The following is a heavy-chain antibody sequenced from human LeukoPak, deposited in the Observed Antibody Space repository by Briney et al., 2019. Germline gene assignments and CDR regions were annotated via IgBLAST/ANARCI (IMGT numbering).Heavy chain of an antibody. CDR1: GFTFSSYS. Sequence: GGSLRLSCAASGFTFSSYSMNWVRQAPGKGLEWVSSISSSSSYIYYADSVKGRFTISRDNSKNTLYLQMNSLRAEDTAVYYCAKDGGSSSWYYYYYYYMDVWGKGTTVTISS. J-gene: IGHJ6*03. D-gene: IGHD6-13*01. V-gene: IGHV3-21*01. CDR2: ISSSSSYI. CDR3: AKDGGSSSWYYYYYYYMDV.